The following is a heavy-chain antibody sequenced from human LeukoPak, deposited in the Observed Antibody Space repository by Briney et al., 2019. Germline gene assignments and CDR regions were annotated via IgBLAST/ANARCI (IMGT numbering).Heavy chain of an antibody. CDR1: GGSISSYY. V-gene: IGHV4-59*01. Sequence: PSETLSLTCTVSGGSISSYYWSWIRQPPGKGLEWIGYIYYSGSTNYNPSLKSRVTISVDTSKNQFSLKLSSVTAADTAVYYCARDAPVASRYYGMDVWGQGTTVTVSS. CDR3: ARDAPVASRYYGMDV. D-gene: IGHD2-2*01. J-gene: IGHJ6*02. CDR2: IYYSGST.